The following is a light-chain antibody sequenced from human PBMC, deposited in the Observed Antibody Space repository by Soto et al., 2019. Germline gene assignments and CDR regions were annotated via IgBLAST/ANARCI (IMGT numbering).Light chain of an antibody. J-gene: IGKJ1*01. CDR3: QQYGSLSGT. V-gene: IGKV3-20*01. CDR2: DAS. CDR1: QNVARNY. Sequence: IVLTQSPGTLSLSPGERASLSCRASQNVARNYLAWYQQRPGQAPSLLIYDASTRDTGIPARFSGSGSGTDFTLTISRLEPEDFAVYYCQQYGSLSGTFGQGTKVDIK.